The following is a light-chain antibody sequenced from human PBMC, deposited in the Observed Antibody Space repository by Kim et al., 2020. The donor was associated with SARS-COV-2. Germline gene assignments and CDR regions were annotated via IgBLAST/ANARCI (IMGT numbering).Light chain of an antibody. J-gene: IGKJ4*01. CDR2: AAS. CDR1: QNIRNS. V-gene: IGKV1-39*01. Sequence: ASVGDRVTITCRTSQNIRNSLNWYQQKPGKSPNLLIYAASRVESGVPSRFSGRGSGTDFTLTISNLQPEDFTTYFCQQSHTMPFTFGGGTKVGIK. CDR3: QQSHTMPFT.